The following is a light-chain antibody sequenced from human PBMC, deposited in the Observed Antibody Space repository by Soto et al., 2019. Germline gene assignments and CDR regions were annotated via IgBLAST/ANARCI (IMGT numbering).Light chain of an antibody. V-gene: IGKV3-20*01. CDR1: QSVSSSY. J-gene: IGKJ1*01. CDR2: GAS. Sequence: IVLTQSPGTLSLSPGERATLSCRSSQSVSSSYLAWYQQKPGQAPRLLIYGASSRASGIPDRFSGSGSGTDFTLTISRMEPEDLAVYYCQQYGSSLQTFGQGTKVDIK. CDR3: QQYGSSLQT.